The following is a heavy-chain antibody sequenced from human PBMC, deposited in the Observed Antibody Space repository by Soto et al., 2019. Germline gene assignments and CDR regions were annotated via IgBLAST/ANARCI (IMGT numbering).Heavy chain of an antibody. D-gene: IGHD3-16*02. CDR3: AKGGAPSWESYRLYYFDS. Sequence: PGGSLRLSCAASGFTFDDFAMHWVRQAPGKGPEWVSGISWNSNSIAYADSVRGRFTISRDNAKNSLYLQMNSLRDEDTAFYYCAKGGAPSWESYRLYYFDSWGQGTLVTVSS. J-gene: IGHJ4*02. CDR2: ISWNSNSI. CDR1: GFTFDDFA. V-gene: IGHV3-9*01.